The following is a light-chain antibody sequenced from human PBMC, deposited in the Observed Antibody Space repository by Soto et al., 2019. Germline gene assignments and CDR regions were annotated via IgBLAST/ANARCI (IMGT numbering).Light chain of an antibody. V-gene: IGKV1-5*03. Sequence: DIQMTQSPSTLSASVGDRVTSTCRASQSISSWLAGYQQKPGKAPKLLIYQASSLESGVPSRFSGSGSGTEFTLSISSLQPDDFATYYCQQYNSYSETVGQGTQVEIK. CDR2: QAS. CDR1: QSISSW. CDR3: QQYNSYSET. J-gene: IGKJ1*01.